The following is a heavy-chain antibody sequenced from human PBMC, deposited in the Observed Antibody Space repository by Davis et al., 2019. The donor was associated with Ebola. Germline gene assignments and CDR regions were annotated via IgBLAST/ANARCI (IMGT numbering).Heavy chain of an antibody. CDR1: GFTDNTFSKAW. V-gene: IGHV3-7*03. CDR3: AIANRGPVADTGDY. J-gene: IGHJ4*02. D-gene: IGHD6-19*01. Sequence: GGSLRLSCAAYGFTDNTFSKAWMNWVRQAPGKGLEWVAKIRHDASEKYYVDSVRGRFTISRDNAKNSLYLQMNSLRAEDTAVYYCAIANRGPVADTGDYWGQGTLVTVSS. CDR2: IRHDASEK.